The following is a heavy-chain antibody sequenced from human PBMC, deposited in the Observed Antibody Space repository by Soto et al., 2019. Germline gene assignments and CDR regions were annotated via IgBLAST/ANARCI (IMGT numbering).Heavy chain of an antibody. CDR1: GFTFSRDS. V-gene: IGHV3-21*01. CDR2: ISSTTNYI. J-gene: IGHJ4*02. CDR3: ARESEDLTSNFDY. Sequence: GGSLRLSCAASGFTFSRDSMNWVRQAPGKGLEWVSSISSTTNYIYYADSMKGRFTVSRDKAKNSVYLDMNSLSAEDTAVYYCARESEDLTSNFDYWGQGTLVTVSS.